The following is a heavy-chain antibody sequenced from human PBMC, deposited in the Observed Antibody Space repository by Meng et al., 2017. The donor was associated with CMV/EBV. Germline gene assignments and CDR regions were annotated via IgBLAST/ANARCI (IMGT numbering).Heavy chain of an antibody. J-gene: IGHJ5*02. V-gene: IGHV3-53*01. CDR2: IYSGGST. CDR1: GFTVSSNY. D-gene: IGHD3/OR15-3a*01. Sequence: GESLKISCAASGFTVSSNYMSWVRQAPGKGLEWVSVIYSGGSTYYADSVKGRFTISRDNSKNTLYLQMNSLRAEDTAVYYCARDGQGPSPLGQNGFDPWGQGTLVTVSS. CDR3: ARDGQGPSPLGQNGFDP.